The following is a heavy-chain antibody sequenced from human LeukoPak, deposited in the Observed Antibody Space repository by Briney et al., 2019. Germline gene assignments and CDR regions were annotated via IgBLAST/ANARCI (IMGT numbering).Heavy chain of an antibody. CDR3: ARAPYDSSGYLNWFDP. CDR2: ISSSSSYI. Sequence: GGALRLSCAASGFTFSSYSMNWVRQAPGKGLEWVSSISSSSSYIYYADSVKDRFTISRDNAKNSLYMQMNSLRAEDTAVYYCARAPYDSSGYLNWFDPWGQGTLVTVSS. V-gene: IGHV3-21*01. J-gene: IGHJ5*02. D-gene: IGHD3-22*01. CDR1: GFTFSSYS.